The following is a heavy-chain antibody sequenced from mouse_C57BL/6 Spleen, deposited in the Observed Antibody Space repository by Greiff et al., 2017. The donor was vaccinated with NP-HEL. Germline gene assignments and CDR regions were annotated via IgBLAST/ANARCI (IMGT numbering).Heavy chain of an antibody. Sequence: VQGVESGAELARPGASVKLSCKASGYTFTSYGISWVKQRTGQGLEWIGEIYPRSGNTYYNEKFKGKATLTADKSSSTAYMELRSLTSEDSAVYFCARFITTVPFAYWGQGTLVTVSA. CDR2: IYPRSGNT. CDR3: ARFITTVPFAY. CDR1: GYTFTSYG. J-gene: IGHJ3*01. V-gene: IGHV1-81*01. D-gene: IGHD1-1*01.